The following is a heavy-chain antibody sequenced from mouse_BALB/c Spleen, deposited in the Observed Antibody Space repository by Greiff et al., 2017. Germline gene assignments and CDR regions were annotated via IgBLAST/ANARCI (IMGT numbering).Heavy chain of an antibody. CDR3: ARHEDYGDY. Sequence: EVNLVESGGDLVKPGGSLKLSCAASGFTFSSYGMSWVRQTPDKRLEWVATISSGGSYTYYPDSVKGRFTISRDNAKNTLYLQMSSLKSEDTAMYYCARHEDYGDYWGQGTTLTVSS. CDR2: ISSGGSYT. V-gene: IGHV5-6*01. CDR1: GFTFSSYG. J-gene: IGHJ2*01.